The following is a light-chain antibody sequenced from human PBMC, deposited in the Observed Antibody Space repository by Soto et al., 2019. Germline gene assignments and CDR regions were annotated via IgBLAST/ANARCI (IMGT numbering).Light chain of an antibody. CDR1: QSILYSSNNKNY. J-gene: IGKJ1*01. V-gene: IGKV4-1*01. CDR3: QQYYTTPWT. Sequence: DIVMTQSPDSLAVSLGERATINCKSSQSILYSSNNKNYLTWYQQKPGQPPEMLIYWASTRESGVPDRFSGSGSGTDFTLTINSLQAEDVAVYYCQQYYTTPWTFGQGTK. CDR2: WAS.